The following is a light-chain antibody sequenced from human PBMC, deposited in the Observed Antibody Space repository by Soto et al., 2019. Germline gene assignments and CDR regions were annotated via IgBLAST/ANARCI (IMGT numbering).Light chain of an antibody. CDR3: QHYGSSSWT. CDR1: QSVSSSY. J-gene: IGKJ1*01. CDR2: GAS. Sequence: EIVLTQSPGTLSLSPGERATLSCRASQSVSSSYLAWYQQKPGQAPRLLIYGASSRATGIPDRFSGSGSGTDFTLTISRLEPEDFAGYYCQHYGSSSWTFGQGTKVEVK. V-gene: IGKV3-20*01.